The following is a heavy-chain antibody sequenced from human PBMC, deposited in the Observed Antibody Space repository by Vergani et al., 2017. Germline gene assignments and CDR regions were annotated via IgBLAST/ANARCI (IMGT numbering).Heavy chain of an antibody. CDR3: AREFTMVRGVIIGFDY. V-gene: IGHV1-46*01. J-gene: IGHJ4*02. D-gene: IGHD3-10*01. CDR1: GYTFTSYY. CDR2: INPSGGST. Sequence: QVQLVQSGAEVKKPGASVKVSCKASGYTFTSYYMHWVRQAPGQGLEWMGIINPSGGSTSYAQKFQGRVTMTRDTSTSPVYMGLGSLRSEDTAVYYCAREFTMVRGVIIGFDYWVQGTLVTVSS.